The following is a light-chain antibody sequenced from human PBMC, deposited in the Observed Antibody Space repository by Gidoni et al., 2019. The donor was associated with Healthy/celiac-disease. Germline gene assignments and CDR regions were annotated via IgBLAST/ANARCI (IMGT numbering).Light chain of an antibody. CDR3: QQSYSTLTWT. Sequence: DIQMTQSPSSLSASVGDRVTITCRASQSISSYLNWYQQKPGKAPKLLIYAASSLQSGVPSRFSGSGSGTDFTLTISSLQPEDFATYYCQQSYSTLTWTFXQXTKVEIK. J-gene: IGKJ1*01. V-gene: IGKV1-39*01. CDR1: QSISSY. CDR2: AAS.